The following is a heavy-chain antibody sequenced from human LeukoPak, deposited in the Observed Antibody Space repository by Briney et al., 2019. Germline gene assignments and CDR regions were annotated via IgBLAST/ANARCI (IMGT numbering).Heavy chain of an antibody. CDR3: VRDVVVWFGEKAAFDI. D-gene: IGHD3-10*01. V-gene: IGHV3-7*01. Sequence: GGSLRLSCTASGFTSGLTFGSYWMSWVRQAPGKGPAWVANIKQDGSQKCYVDSVKGRFTISRDNARNSLYLQMSSLRVEDTATYYCVRDVVVWFGEKAAFDIWGQGTMVTVSS. CDR2: IKQDGSQK. J-gene: IGHJ3*02. CDR1: GFTSGLTFGSYW.